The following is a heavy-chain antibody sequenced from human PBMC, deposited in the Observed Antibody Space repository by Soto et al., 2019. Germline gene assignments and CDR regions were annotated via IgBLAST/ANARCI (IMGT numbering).Heavy chain of an antibody. CDR1: GFTFSSYS. CDR2: ISSSSSTI. V-gene: IGHV3-48*02. J-gene: IGHJ5*02. CDR3: AREYYDILTGLNWFDP. Sequence: GGSLRLSCAASGFTFSSYSMNWVRQAPGKGLEWVSYISSSSSTIYYADSVKGRFTISRDNAKNSLYLQMNSLRDEDTAVYYCAREYYDILTGLNWFDPWGQGTLVTVSS. D-gene: IGHD3-9*01.